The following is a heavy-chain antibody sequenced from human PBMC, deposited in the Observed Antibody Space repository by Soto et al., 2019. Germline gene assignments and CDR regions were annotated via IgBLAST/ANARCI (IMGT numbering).Heavy chain of an antibody. CDR2: ISAYNGNT. D-gene: IGHD2-2*01. CDR1: GCTFTSYG. V-gene: IGHV1-18*04. CDR3: ARARSPGYCRSTSCYRVLFDI. Sequence: WASVKVSCKASGCTFTSYGISWVRQAPGQGPEWMGWISAYNGNTNYAQKLQGRVTMTTDTSTSTAYMELRSMRSDDTAVYYCARARSPGYCRSTSCYRVLFDIWGQGTMVTVSS. J-gene: IGHJ3*02.